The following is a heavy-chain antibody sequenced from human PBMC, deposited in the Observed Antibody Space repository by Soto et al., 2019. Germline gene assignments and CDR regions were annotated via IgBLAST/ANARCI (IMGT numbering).Heavy chain of an antibody. Sequence: GASVKVSCKVSGYTLTELSMHWVRQAPGKGLEWMGGFDPEDGETIYAQKFQGRVTMTEDTSTDTAYMELSSLRSEDTAVYYCATAYYGSGSIVHFDYWGQGTLVTVSS. CDR3: ATAYYGSGSIVHFDY. J-gene: IGHJ4*02. CDR1: GYTLTELS. D-gene: IGHD3-10*01. CDR2: FDPEDGET. V-gene: IGHV1-24*01.